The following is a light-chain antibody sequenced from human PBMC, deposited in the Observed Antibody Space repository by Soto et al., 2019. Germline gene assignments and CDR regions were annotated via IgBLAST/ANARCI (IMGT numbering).Light chain of an antibody. CDR3: QSYDSSLNGVV. V-gene: IGLV1-40*01. CDR2: GTT. J-gene: IGLJ3*02. CDR1: SSNIGAGYH. Sequence: QSVLTQPPSVSGAPGQRVTIPCTGSSSNIGAGYHVQWYQQLPGTAPKLLIYGTTDRPSGVPDRFSGSRSGTSASLAITGLQAEDEADYYCQSYDSSLNGVVFGGGTKLTVL.